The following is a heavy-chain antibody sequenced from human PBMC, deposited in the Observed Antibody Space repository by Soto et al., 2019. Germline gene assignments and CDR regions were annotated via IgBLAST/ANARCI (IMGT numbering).Heavy chain of an antibody. Sequence: SETLSLTCAVSSGSISSSNWWSWVRQPPGKGLEWIGEIYHSGSTNYNPSLKSRVTISVDTSKNQFSLRLTSVTAADTAVYYCARGRGNYYATWGQGTLVTVSS. CDR1: SGSISSSNW. CDR2: IYHSGST. D-gene: IGHD1-26*01. CDR3: ARGRGNYYAT. J-gene: IGHJ5*02. V-gene: IGHV4-4*02.